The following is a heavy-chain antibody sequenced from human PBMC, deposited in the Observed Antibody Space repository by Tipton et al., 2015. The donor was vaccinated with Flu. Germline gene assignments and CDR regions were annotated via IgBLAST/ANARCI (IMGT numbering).Heavy chain of an antibody. CDR3: AKVIPALVAGLDR. CDR2: FSVSGGAT. J-gene: IGHJ5*02. CDR1: GFTLTRYG. V-gene: IGHV3-23*01. Sequence: AVSGFTLTRYGMSWVRQAPGKGLEWISGFSVSGGATFFADSVKGRFTISRDYYKNTLYLQMNSLRPDDTAVYYCAKVIPALVAGLDRWGQGTLVTVS. D-gene: IGHD6-19*01.